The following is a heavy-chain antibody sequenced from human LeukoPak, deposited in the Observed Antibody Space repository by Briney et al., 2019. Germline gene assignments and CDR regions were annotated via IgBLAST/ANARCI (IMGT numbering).Heavy chain of an antibody. J-gene: IGHJ4*02. V-gene: IGHV4-34*01. D-gene: IGHD3-22*01. CDR1: GGSFSGYY. CDR3: ATAPYYYDSSGYYFDY. CDR2: INHSGST. Sequence: SETLSLTCAVYGGSFSGYYWSWIRQPPGKGLEWIEEINHSGSTNYNPSLKSRVTISVDTSKNQFSLKLSSVTAADTAVYYCATAPYYYDSSGYYFDYWGQGTLVTVSS.